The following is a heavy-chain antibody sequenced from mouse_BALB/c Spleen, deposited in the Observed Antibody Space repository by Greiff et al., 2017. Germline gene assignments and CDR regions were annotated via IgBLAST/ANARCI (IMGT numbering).Heavy chain of an antibody. CDR3: AELGRAY. J-gene: IGHJ3*01. CDR2: INPSNGRT. Sequence: QVQLQQPGAELVKPGASVKLSCKASGYTFTSYWMHWVKQRPGQGLEWIGEINPSNGRTNYNEKFKSKATLTVDKSSSTAYMQLSSLTSEDSAVYYCAELGRAYWGQGTLVTVSA. CDR1: GYTFTSYW. D-gene: IGHD4-1*01. V-gene: IGHV1S81*02.